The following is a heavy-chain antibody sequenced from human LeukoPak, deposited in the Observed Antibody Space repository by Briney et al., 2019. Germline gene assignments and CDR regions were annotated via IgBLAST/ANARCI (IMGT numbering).Heavy chain of an antibody. CDR3: ARDSEDTAMARFDP. Sequence: GGSLRLSCAASGFTFSSYSMNWVRQAPGKGPEWVSSISSSSSYIYYADSVKGRFTISRDNAKNSLYLQMNSLRAEDTAVYYCARDSEDTAMARFDPWGQGTLVTVSS. CDR1: GFTFSSYS. V-gene: IGHV3-21*01. CDR2: ISSSSSYI. J-gene: IGHJ5*02. D-gene: IGHD5-18*01.